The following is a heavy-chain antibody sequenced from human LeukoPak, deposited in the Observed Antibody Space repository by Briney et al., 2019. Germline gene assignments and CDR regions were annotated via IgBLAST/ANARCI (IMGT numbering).Heavy chain of an antibody. CDR3: ARKKYSSSRGPTFDY. CDR2: IYYSGST. D-gene: IGHD6-13*01. CDR1: GGSISSSSYY. J-gene: IGHJ4*02. V-gene: IGHV4-39*07. Sequence: PSETLSLTCTVSGGSISSSSYYWGWIRQPPGKGLEWIGSIYYSGSTNYNPSLKSRVTISVDTSKNQFSLKLSSVTAADTAVYYCARKKYSSSRGPTFDYWGQGTLVTVSS.